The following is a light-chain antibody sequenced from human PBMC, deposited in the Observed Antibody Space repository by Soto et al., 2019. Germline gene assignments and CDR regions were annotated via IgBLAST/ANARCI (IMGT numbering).Light chain of an antibody. J-gene: IGKJ1*01. Sequence: EIVLTQAPATLSVSPGERATLSCRASQSVDSNYLAWYQQKPGQAPRLLIYAASTRATGIPDRFSGSGSGPDFTLTISRLEPEDFAVYYCQQYKGWSRSFGQGTKVDIK. V-gene: IGKV3-20*01. CDR2: AAS. CDR1: QSVDSNY. CDR3: QQYKGWSRS.